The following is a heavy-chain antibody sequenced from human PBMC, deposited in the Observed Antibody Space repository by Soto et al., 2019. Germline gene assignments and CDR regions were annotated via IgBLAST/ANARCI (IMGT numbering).Heavy chain of an antibody. J-gene: IGHJ4*02. CDR2: LNPNGGST. V-gene: IGHV1-46*01. Sequence: QVQLVQSGAEVKKPGASVKVSCKASGYTFTNSYIHWVRQAPGQGLEWMALLNPNGGSTNYAQNFQGRGTVTRDTSTSTVYMELTSLTSEDTAVYYCARKLAAGDYWGQGNLVTVSS. CDR3: ARKLAAGDY. CDR1: GYTFTNSY. D-gene: IGHD6-13*01.